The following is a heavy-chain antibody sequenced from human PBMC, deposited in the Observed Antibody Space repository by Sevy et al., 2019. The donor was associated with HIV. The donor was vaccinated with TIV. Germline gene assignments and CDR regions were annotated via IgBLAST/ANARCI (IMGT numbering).Heavy chain of an antibody. CDR3: ARHNERFGGYCSGGSCYNYGMDV. J-gene: IGHJ6*02. V-gene: IGHV4-39*01. D-gene: IGHD2-15*01. CDR1: GGSISSSSYY. CDR2: IYYSGST. Sequence: SETLSLTCTVSGGSISSSSYYWGWIRQPPGKGLEWIGSIYYSGSTYYNPSLKSRVTISVDTSKNQFSLKLSPVTAADTAVYYCARHNERFGGYCSGGSCYNYGMDVWGQGTTVTVSS.